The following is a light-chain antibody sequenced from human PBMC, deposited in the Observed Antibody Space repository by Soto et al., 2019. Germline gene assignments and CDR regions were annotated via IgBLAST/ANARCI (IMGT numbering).Light chain of an antibody. CDR3: HQYNSFSPWT. CDR1: QSIRGW. J-gene: IGKJ1*01. Sequence: DIQMTQSPSTLSASVGDRVTITCRASQSIRGWLAWYQQKPGKAPNLLIYDASRLKSGVPSRFSGRGSETEFTLTITSLQPDDFATYYCHQYNSFSPWTFGQGTKVEVK. V-gene: IGKV1-5*01. CDR2: DAS.